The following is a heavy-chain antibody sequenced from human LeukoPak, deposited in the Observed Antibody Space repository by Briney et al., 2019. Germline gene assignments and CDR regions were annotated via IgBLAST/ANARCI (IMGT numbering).Heavy chain of an antibody. D-gene: IGHD2-21*02. CDR2: ISYDGSNK. CDR1: GFTFNSYG. J-gene: IGHJ6*02. Sequence: GGSLRLSCAASGFTFNSYGMHWVRQAPGKGLEWVAVISYDGSNKYYADSVRGRFTISRDNSKNTVYLQMNSLRGEDTAVYYCAKDMALVVVTDNGMDVWGQGTTVTVSS. V-gene: IGHV3-30*18. CDR3: AKDMALVVVTDNGMDV.